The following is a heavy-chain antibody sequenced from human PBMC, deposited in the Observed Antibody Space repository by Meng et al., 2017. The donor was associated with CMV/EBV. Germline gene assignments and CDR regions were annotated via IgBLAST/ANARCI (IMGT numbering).Heavy chain of an antibody. CDR3: AKDIGATIGRGAIDY. CDR1: GFTFDDYT. V-gene: IGHV3-43*01. J-gene: IGHJ4*02. CDR2: ISWDGGST. Sequence: GGSLRLSCAASGFTFDDYTMHWVRQAPGKGLEWVSLISWDGGSTYYADSVKGRFTISRDNSKNSLYLQMNSPRTEDTALYYCAKDIGATIGRGAIDYWGQGTLVTVSS. D-gene: IGHD5-12*01.